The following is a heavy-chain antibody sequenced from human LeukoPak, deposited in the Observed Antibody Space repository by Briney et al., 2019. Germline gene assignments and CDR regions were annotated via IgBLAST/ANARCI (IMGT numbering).Heavy chain of an antibody. CDR2: IWYDGSNK. Sequence: GGSLRLSCAASGSTFSSYGMHWVRQAPGKGLEWVAVIWYDGSNKYYADSVKGRFTISRDNSKNTLYLRMNSLRAEDTAVYYCARDKTAGSNGMDVWGQGTTVTVSS. D-gene: IGHD3-10*01. CDR1: GSTFSSYG. J-gene: IGHJ6*02. CDR3: ARDKTAGSNGMDV. V-gene: IGHV3-33*01.